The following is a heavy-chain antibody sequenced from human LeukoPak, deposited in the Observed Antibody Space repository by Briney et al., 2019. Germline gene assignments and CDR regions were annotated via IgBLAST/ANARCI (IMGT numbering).Heavy chain of an antibody. Sequence: PGGSLRLSCAASGFTFSDYYMSWIRQAPGKGLEWVSYISSSGSTIYYADSVKGRFTISRDNAKNSLYLQMNSLRAEDTAVYHCARLRATTVTTGYFDYWGQGTLVTVSS. D-gene: IGHD4-11*01. V-gene: IGHV3-11*01. J-gene: IGHJ4*02. CDR2: ISSSGSTI. CDR3: ARLRATTVTTGYFDY. CDR1: GFTFSDYY.